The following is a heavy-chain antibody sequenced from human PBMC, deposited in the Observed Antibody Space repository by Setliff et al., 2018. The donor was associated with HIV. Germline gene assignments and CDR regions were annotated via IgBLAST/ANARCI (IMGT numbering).Heavy chain of an antibody. CDR3: ARAEGDAYNSLPYFDS. D-gene: IGHD1-1*01. CDR2: VYSTGSI. Sequence: ASETLSLTCTVSGGSMSRFYWTWIRQPPGKGLEWIGFVYSTGSINYSPSLRGRLTISLDTSENQFSLHLTSVTAADTAVYYCARAEGDAYNSLPYFDSWGPGALVTVSS. CDR1: GGSMSRFY. V-gene: IGHV4-59*01. J-gene: IGHJ4*02.